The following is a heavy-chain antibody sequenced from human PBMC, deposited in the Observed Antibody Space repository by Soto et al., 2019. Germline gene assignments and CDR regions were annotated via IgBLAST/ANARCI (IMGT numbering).Heavy chain of an antibody. Sequence: QLQLQESGPGLVKSSETLSLTCSVSGGSLISTSYYWAWIRQPPGKGLEWIGSIFYSGTTFDNPSLKSRVTISLHTSKNQFYLRLNSVTTADTAVYYCASYIWGSNRAFDIWGQGTMVTVSS. CDR2: IFYSGTT. V-gene: IGHV4-39*01. D-gene: IGHD3-16*02. J-gene: IGHJ3*02. CDR1: GGSLISTSYY. CDR3: ASYIWGSNRAFDI.